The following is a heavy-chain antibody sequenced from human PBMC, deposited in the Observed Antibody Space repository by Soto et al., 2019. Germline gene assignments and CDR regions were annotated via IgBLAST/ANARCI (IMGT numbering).Heavy chain of an antibody. CDR3: ASAPTGIIAAALYYFDY. CDR1: GFTFSSYA. D-gene: IGHD6-13*01. CDR2: ISGSGGST. Sequence: HPGGSLRLSCAASGFTFSSYAMSWVRQAPGKGLEWVSAISGSGGSTYYADSVKGRFTISRDNSKNTLYLQMNSLRAEDTAVYYCASAPTGIIAAALYYFDYWGQGTLVTVSS. J-gene: IGHJ4*02. V-gene: IGHV3-23*01.